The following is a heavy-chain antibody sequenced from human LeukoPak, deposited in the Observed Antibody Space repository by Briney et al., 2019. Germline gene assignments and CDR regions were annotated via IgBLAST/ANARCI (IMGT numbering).Heavy chain of an antibody. CDR3: ARDIGPDYDSSGYPFDY. CDR1: GFTLSNAW. Sequence: GGSLRLSCAASGFTLSNAWMNWVRQAPSKGLEWVANINQDGSDKYYVDSVKGRFTVSRDNAKNSLYVQMNSLRVEDTGVYFCARDIGPDYDSSGYPFDYWGQGTLVTVSS. CDR2: INQDGSDK. V-gene: IGHV3-7*01. J-gene: IGHJ4*02. D-gene: IGHD3-22*01.